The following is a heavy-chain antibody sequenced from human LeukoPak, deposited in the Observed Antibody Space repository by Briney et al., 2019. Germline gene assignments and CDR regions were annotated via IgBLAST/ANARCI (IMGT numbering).Heavy chain of an antibody. Sequence: PGRSLRLSCAASGFTFSSYAMHWVRQAPGKGLEWVAVISYDGSNKYYADSVKGRSTISRDNSKNTLYLQMNSLRAEDTAVYYCARDDAPNMITFGGVIGLFDYWGQGTLVTVSS. CDR1: GFTFSSYA. J-gene: IGHJ4*02. CDR2: ISYDGSNK. D-gene: IGHD3-16*02. V-gene: IGHV3-30*04. CDR3: ARDDAPNMITFGGVIGLFDY.